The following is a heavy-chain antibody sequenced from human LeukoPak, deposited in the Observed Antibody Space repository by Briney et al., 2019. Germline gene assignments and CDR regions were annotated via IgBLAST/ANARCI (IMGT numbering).Heavy chain of an antibody. CDR2: ISSSSSYI. D-gene: IGHD3-16*01. V-gene: IGHV3-21*01. CDR1: GFTFSSYS. CDR3: ARELNGYGYYFFDY. Sequence: GGSLRLSCAASGFTFSSYSMNWVRQAPGKGLEWVSSISSSSSYIYYADSVKGRFTISRDNAKNSLYLQMNGLGAEDTAVYYCARELNGYGYYFFDYWGPGTLVTVSS. J-gene: IGHJ4*02.